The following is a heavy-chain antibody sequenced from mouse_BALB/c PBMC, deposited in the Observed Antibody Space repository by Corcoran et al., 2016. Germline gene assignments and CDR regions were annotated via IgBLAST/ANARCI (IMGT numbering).Heavy chain of an antibody. V-gene: IGHV14-3*02. CDR1: GFYIKDTY. D-gene: IGHD4-1*01. J-gene: IGHJ1*01. CDR3: ANWDWYFDV. Sequence: EVQLQQSGAGLVKPGASVKLACTASGFYIKDTYMHWVKQRPEQGLEWIGRIDPANGNTKYDPKFQGKATITADTSSNTAYLQLSSLTSEDTAVYYCANWDWYFDVWGAGTTVTVSS. CDR2: IDPANGNT.